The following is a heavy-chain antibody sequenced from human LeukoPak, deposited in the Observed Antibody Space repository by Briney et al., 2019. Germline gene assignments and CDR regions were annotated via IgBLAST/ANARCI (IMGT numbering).Heavy chain of an antibody. CDR1: GYSISSGYY. V-gene: IGHV4-38-2*02. J-gene: IGHJ4*02. Sequence: SETLSLTCTVSGYSISSGYYWSWIRQPPGKGLEWIGEINHSGSTNYNPSLKSRVTISVDTSKNQFSLKLSSVTAADTAVYYCARVLLTAMGHFDYWGQGTLVTVSS. D-gene: IGHD5-18*01. CDR3: ARVLLTAMGHFDY. CDR2: INHSGST.